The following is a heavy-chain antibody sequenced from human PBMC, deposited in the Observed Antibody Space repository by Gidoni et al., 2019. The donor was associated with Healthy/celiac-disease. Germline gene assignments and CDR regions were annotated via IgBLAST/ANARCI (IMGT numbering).Heavy chain of an antibody. CDR2: INHSGST. J-gene: IGHJ3*02. V-gene: IGHV4-34*01. D-gene: IGHD2-2*02. Sequence: QVQLQQWGAGLLKPSETLSLTCAVYGGSFSGYYWSWIRQPPGKGLEWIGEINHSGSTNYNPSLKSRVTISVDTSKNQFSLKLSSVTAADTAVYYCARPITALQLLYGLDAFDIWGQGTMVTVSS. CDR3: ARPITALQLLYGLDAFDI. CDR1: GGSFSGYY.